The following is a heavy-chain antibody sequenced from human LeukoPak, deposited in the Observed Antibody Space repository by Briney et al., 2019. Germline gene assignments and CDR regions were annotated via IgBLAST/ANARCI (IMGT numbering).Heavy chain of an antibody. CDR3: TRDIVVVPAAIYYYMDV. V-gene: IGHV3-74*01. CDR2: INPDGSTI. Sequence: PGGSLRLSCAASGFTFRSFWMHWVRQSPGKGLMWVSRINPDGSTINFADSVKGRFTISRDNAKNTLYLQMNSLRAEDTALYYCTRDIVVVPAAIYYYMDVWGKGTTVTVSS. D-gene: IGHD2-2*01. J-gene: IGHJ6*03. CDR1: GFTFRSFW.